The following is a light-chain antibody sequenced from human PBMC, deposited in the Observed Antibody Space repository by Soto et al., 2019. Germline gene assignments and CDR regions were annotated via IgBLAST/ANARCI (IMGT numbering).Light chain of an antibody. CDR2: GAY. J-gene: IGKJ2*01. CDR3: QQTYSPPFT. CDR1: HTISSF. Sequence: DIQMTQSPSSLSASVGDRVTITCRASHTISSFLNWYQQKRGKPPTLLIYGAYNLRSGVPSRFTGSGGGAEFRLTISSLQPDDFATYYCQQTYSPPFTFGQGTSLELK. V-gene: IGKV1-39*01.